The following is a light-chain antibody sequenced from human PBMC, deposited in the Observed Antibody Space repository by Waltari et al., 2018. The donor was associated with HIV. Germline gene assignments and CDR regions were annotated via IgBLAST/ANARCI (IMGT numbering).Light chain of an antibody. V-gene: IGLV6-57*04. J-gene: IGLJ3*02. CDR1: SGSIASNY. Sequence: NFMLTQQHSVSESPGKTVTLSCTRSSGSIASNYVQWYQQRPGSAPTTVIYEDNQRPSGVPDRFSGSIDSSSNSASLTISGLRTEDEADYYCQSYDSSSLWVFGGGTKLTVL. CDR3: QSYDSSSLWV. CDR2: EDN.